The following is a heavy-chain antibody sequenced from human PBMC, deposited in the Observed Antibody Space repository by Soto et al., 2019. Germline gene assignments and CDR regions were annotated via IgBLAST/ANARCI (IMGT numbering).Heavy chain of an antibody. CDR2: IYNSGNT. V-gene: IGHV4-59*01. D-gene: IGHD6-6*01. CDR3: AAPPRY. CDR1: GGSISSYY. Sequence: QVQLQESGPGLVKPSETLSLTCTVSGGSISSYYWNWIRQPPGKGLEWIGYIYNSGNTNYNPSLRSRVTISVDTSKNQFSLKLTSVTAADPAVYYCAAPPRYWGQGTLVTVSS. J-gene: IGHJ4*02.